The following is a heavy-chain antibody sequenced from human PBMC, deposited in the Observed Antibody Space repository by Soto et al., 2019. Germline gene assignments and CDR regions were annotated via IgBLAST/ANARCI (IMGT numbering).Heavy chain of an antibody. Sequence: GGSLRLSCAASGFTFSSYAMSWVRQAPGKGLEWVSYISSSSSAIYYADSVKGRFTISRDNAKNSLYLQMNSLRDEDTAVYYCARDRCTNGVCYFGWFDPWGQGTLVTVSS. CDR2: ISSSSSAI. D-gene: IGHD2-8*01. V-gene: IGHV3-48*02. J-gene: IGHJ5*02. CDR3: ARDRCTNGVCYFGWFDP. CDR1: GFTFSSYA.